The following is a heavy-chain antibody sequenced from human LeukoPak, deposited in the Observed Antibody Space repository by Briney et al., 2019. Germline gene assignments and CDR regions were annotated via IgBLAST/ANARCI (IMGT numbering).Heavy chain of an antibody. Sequence: GGSLRLSCAASGFTFSSYAMHWVRQAPGKGLEWVAVISYDGSNKYYADSVKGRFTISRDNSKNTLYLQMNSLRAEDTAVYYCATRMVGATTYFNYWGQGTLVTVSS. V-gene: IGHV3-30*04. CDR2: ISYDGSNK. CDR3: ATRMVGATTYFNY. D-gene: IGHD1-26*01. J-gene: IGHJ4*02. CDR1: GFTFSSYA.